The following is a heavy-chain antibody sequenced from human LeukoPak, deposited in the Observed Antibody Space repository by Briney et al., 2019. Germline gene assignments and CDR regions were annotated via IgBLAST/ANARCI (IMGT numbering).Heavy chain of an antibody. CDR2: IYHRGSA. CDR3: ARGGSYYTSGSYLGY. V-gene: IGHV4-59*01. Sequence: KPSETLSLTCTVSGGSISSYYWSWIRQPPGKGLEWIGYIYHRGSANYNPSLKSRVAISLDTSKNQFSLKLTSVTAADTAVYYCARGGSYYTSGSYLGYWGQGTQVTVSS. CDR1: GGSISSYY. J-gene: IGHJ4*02. D-gene: IGHD3-10*01.